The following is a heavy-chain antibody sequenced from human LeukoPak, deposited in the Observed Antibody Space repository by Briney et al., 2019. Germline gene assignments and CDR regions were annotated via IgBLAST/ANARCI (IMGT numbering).Heavy chain of an antibody. Sequence: GGSLRLSCAVSGFMFNTYAMNWVRQAPGKGLEWVSTISGSGGGTYYADSVKGRFTLSRDNSMNTLYLQMNSLRAEDTAVYYCAKDVESGRSADYWGQGTLVTVSS. V-gene: IGHV3-23*01. CDR1: GFMFNTYA. CDR2: ISGSGGGT. D-gene: IGHD3-10*01. CDR3: AKDVESGRSADY. J-gene: IGHJ4*02.